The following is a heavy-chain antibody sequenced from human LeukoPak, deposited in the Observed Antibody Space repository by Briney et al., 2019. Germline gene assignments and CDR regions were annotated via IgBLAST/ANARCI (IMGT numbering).Heavy chain of an antibody. CDR2: IYHIGST. CDR1: GAPISSYY. J-gene: IGHJ4*02. CDR3: ARRVLSSYYFDY. D-gene: IGHD2-2*01. V-gene: IGHV4-59*08. Sequence: SETLSLTCTVSGAPISSYYWSWIRQPPGKGLEWIGYIYHIGSTNYNPSLKSRVTMSVDTSKDQFSLKLSSVTAADTAMYYCARRVLSSYYFDYWGQGTLVTVSS.